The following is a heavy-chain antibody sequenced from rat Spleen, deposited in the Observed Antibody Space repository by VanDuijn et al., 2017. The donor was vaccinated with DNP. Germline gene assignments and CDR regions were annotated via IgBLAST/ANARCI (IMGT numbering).Heavy chain of an antibody. CDR3: AKDAFDY. CDR1: GFNFNDYW. CDR2: INKDSRTI. V-gene: IGHV4-2*01. J-gene: IGHJ2*01. Sequence: EVKLVESGGGLVQPGRSLKLSCAASGFNFNDYWMGWVRQAPGKGLEWIGEINKDSRTIKYSPSLKEKLTISRDNAQNTLFLQMESLRSEDTATYYCAKDAFDYWGQGVMVTVSS.